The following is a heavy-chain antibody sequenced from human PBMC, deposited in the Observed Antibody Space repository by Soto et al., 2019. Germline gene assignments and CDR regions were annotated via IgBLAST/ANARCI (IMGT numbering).Heavy chain of an antibody. CDR3: AKEVLSGSGSYYYYYGMDV. D-gene: IGHD3-10*01. CDR1: GFTFSSYG. CDR2: ISYDGSNK. V-gene: IGHV3-30*18. J-gene: IGHJ6*01. Sequence: GGSLRLSCAASGFTFSSYGMHWVRQAPGKGLEWVAVISYDGSNKYYADSVQGRFTISRDNSKKTLYLQMNSLRAEDTAVYYCAKEVLSGSGSYYYYYGMDVWGQGTTVTVSS.